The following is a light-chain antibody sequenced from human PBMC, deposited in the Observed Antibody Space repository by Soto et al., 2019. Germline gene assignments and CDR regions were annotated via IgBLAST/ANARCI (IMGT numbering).Light chain of an antibody. CDR3: QQYNNWPPIN. CDR2: GAS. Sequence: EIVMTQSPATLSVSPGERATLSCRASQSVSSNLAWYQQKPGQAPRLRIYGASTRATGITARFSGSGSGTEFTLTISSLQSEDFAVYYCQQYNNWPPINFGQGKRLEIK. J-gene: IGKJ5*01. V-gene: IGKV3-15*01. CDR1: QSVSSN.